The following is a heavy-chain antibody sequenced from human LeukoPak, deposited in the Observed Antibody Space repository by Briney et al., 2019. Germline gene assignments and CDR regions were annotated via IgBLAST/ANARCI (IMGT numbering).Heavy chain of an antibody. Sequence: SQTLSLTRTVSGGSISSGDYYWSWIRQPPGKGLEWIGYIYYSGSTYYNPSLKSRVTISVDTSKNQFSLKLSSVTAADTAVYYCARYCSSTSCYPFDYWGQGTLVTVSS. CDR1: GGSISSGDYY. V-gene: IGHV4-30-4*08. J-gene: IGHJ4*02. CDR3: ARYCSSTSCYPFDY. CDR2: IYYSGST. D-gene: IGHD2-2*01.